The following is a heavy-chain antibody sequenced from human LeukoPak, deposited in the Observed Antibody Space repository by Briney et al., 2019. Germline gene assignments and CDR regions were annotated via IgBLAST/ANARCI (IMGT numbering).Heavy chain of an antibody. J-gene: IGHJ6*03. CDR1: GGSIRSYY. V-gene: IGHV4-59*01. CDR2: IYDSGST. D-gene: IGHD5-24*01. Sequence: SETLSLTCIVSGGSIRSYYWSWIRQPPGKGLEWIGYIYDSGSTNYNPSLKSRVIISVDTSKNQFSLRLSSVTAADTAVYYCAREMATSGYYYYYMDVWGEGTTVTVSS. CDR3: AREMATSGYYYYYMDV.